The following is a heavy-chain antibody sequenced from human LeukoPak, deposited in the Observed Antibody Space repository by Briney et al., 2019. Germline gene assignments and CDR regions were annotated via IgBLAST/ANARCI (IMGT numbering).Heavy chain of an antibody. CDR3: TRVGYIDEGIDY. J-gene: IGHJ4*02. Sequence: GGSLRLSCAASGFTFSNAWMNWVRQAAGKGREWVANIKQDGSKKSYVDSVKGRFTISRDNAKNSLYLQMNSLRAEDTAIYYCTRVGYIDEGIDYWGQGTLVTVSS. CDR1: GFTFSNAW. D-gene: IGHD5-24*01. V-gene: IGHV3-7*04. CDR2: IKQDGSKK.